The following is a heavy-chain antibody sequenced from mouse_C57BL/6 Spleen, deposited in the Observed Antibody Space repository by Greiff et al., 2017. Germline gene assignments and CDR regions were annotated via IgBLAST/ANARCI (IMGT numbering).Heavy chain of an antibody. J-gene: IGHJ3*01. CDR2: IDPDDGDT. CDR3: TTRYYSNSFAY. V-gene: IGHV14-1*01. Sequence: VQLQQSGAELVRPGASVKLSCTASGFNIKDYYMHWVKQRPEQGLEWIGRIDPDDGDTEYAPKFQGKATMTADTSSNTAYLQLSSLTSEDTAVYYCTTRYYSNSFAYWGQGTLVTVSA. D-gene: IGHD2-5*01. CDR1: GFNIKDYY.